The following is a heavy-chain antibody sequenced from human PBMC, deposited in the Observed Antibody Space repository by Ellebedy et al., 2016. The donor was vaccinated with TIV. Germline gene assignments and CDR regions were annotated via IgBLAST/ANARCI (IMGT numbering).Heavy chain of an antibody. J-gene: IGHJ4*02. CDR3: ARDNAGDGFEY. V-gene: IGHV3-21*01. CDR2: ISSRSSYI. Sequence: ESLKISCVASDFSFTTSSMNWVRQAPGKGLEWVASISSRSSYIYYADSVNGRFSISRVNAENSLFLQMGSLRAEDTAIYDCARDNAGDGFEYWGQGTLVTVSS. CDR1: DFSFTTSS. D-gene: IGHD3-10*01.